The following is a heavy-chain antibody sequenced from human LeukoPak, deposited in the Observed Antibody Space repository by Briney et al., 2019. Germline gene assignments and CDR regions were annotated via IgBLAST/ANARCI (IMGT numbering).Heavy chain of an antibody. V-gene: IGHV3-30-3*01. CDR3: ARDLSAFDI. CDR2: ISYDGSNK. Sequence: GGSLRLSCAASGFTFSSYAMHWVRQAPGKGLEWVAVISYDGSNKYYADSVKGRFTISRDNSKNTLYLQMNSLRAEDTAVYYCARDLSAFDIWGQGTMVTVSS. J-gene: IGHJ3*02. CDR1: GFTFSSYA.